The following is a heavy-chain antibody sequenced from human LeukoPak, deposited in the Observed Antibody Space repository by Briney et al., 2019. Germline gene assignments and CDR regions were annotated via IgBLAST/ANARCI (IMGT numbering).Heavy chain of an antibody. CDR2: INPNSGGT. D-gene: IGHD2-15*01. Sequence: ASVKVSCKASGYTFTGYYMHWVRQAPGQGLEWMGRINPNSGGTNYAQKFQAKVTMTRDTSISTAYMELSRLRSDDTAVHYCARTWRYCSGGSCYTWDYWGQGTLVTVSS. J-gene: IGHJ4*02. V-gene: IGHV1-2*06. CDR3: ARTWRYCSGGSCYTWDY. CDR1: GYTFTGYY.